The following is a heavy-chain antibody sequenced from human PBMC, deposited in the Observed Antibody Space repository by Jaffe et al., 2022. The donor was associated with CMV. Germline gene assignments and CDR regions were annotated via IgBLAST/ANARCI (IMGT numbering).Heavy chain of an antibody. Sequence: EVQLVESGGGLVKPGGSLRLSCAASGFTFNNAWLIWVRQAPGKGLEWVGRIKTKADGVRTDYGAPVTGRFTISRDDSKDTLFLQMNSLEIEDTAVYYCATGFTRGDYGDYPDQWGQGTLVTVSS. D-gene: IGHD3-10*01. CDR1: GFTFNNAW. CDR3: ATGFTRGDYGDYPDQ. CDR2: IKTKADGVRT. V-gene: IGHV3-15*01. J-gene: IGHJ4*02.